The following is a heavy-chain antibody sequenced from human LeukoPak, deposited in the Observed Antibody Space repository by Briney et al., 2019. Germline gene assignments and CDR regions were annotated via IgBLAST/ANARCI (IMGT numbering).Heavy chain of an antibody. CDR3: ASGEYYDFWSGYWFDY. J-gene: IGHJ4*02. Sequence: SVTVSCKASGGTFSSYAISWVRQAPGQGLEWMGGIIPIFGTANYAQKFQGRVTITTDESTSTAYMELSSLRSEDTAVYYCASGEYYDFWSGYWFDYWGQGTLVTVSS. V-gene: IGHV1-69*05. CDR1: GGTFSSYA. CDR2: IIPIFGTA. D-gene: IGHD3-3*01.